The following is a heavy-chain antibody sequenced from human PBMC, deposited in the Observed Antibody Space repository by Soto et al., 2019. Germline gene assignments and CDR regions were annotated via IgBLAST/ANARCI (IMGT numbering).Heavy chain of an antibody. CDR1: GFTFSNNW. CDR2: IHRDGSTT. V-gene: IGHV3-74*01. Sequence: EVQLVESGGGLVQTGGSLRLSCAASGFTFSNNWMHWVRQAPGKGLVWVSRIHRDGSTTSYADSVKGRFTISRDNVKNPLYRQMNSLRAEDTALYYWARAHASYGMDDAFDIWGQGTNVTVSS. J-gene: IGHJ3*02. D-gene: IGHD4-17*01. CDR3: ARAHASYGMDDAFDI.